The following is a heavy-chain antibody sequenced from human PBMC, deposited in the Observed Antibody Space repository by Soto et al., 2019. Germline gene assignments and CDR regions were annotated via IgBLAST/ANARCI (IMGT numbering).Heavy chain of an antibody. J-gene: IGHJ5*02. V-gene: IGHV1-18*01. CDR1: GYTFTSYG. Sequence: ASVKVSCKASGYTFTSYGISWVRQAPGQGLEWMGWINAYNGNTNYAQKFQGRVTMTTDTSTNTAFLELRSLKSADTALYFCARDRLRGDDSSGNDAWGQGTMVT. D-gene: IGHD3-22*01. CDR2: INAYNGNT. CDR3: ARDRLRGDDSSGNDA.